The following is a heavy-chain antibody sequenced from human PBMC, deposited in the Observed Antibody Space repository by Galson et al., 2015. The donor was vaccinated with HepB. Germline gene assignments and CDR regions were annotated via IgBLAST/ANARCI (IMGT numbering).Heavy chain of an antibody. V-gene: IGHV4-34*01. Sequence: ETLSLTCAVYGESFTDYYWNWIRQPPGKGLEWIGEINHSGSTNYNSSLKSRTTISVDTSKNQVSLKLNSVTAADTAVYYCARSYNSSSWGWLDPWGQGTPITVSS. D-gene: IGHD3-10*01. CDR2: INHSGST. CDR3: ARSYNSSSWGWLDP. CDR1: GESFTDYY. J-gene: IGHJ5*02.